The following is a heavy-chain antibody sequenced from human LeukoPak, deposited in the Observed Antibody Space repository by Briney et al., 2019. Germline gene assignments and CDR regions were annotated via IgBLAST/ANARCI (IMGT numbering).Heavy chain of an antibody. V-gene: IGHV1-69*05. Sequence: ASVKVSCKASRGTFSSYAISWARQAPGQGLEWIGGISPIFGTGNYAQKFQVRVTITTDESTSTAYMELISLRSVDTAVYYCARHASSFYDFWSGYGHVDAWGKGTTVTVSS. J-gene: IGHJ6*04. CDR2: ISPIFGTG. CDR3: ARHASSFYDFWSGYGHVDA. D-gene: IGHD3-3*01. CDR1: RGTFSSYA.